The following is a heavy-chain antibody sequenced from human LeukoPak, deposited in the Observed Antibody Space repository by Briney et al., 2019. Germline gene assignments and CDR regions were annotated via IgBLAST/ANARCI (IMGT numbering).Heavy chain of an antibody. CDR3: AKDHSVDYDSSGSDYYFDY. V-gene: IGHV3-33*06. CDR1: GFTFSSYG. J-gene: IGHJ4*02. Sequence: PGRSLRLSCVASGFTFSSYGMHWVRQAPGKGLEWVAVIWYDGSNKYYADSVKGRFTISRDNSKNTLYLQMNSLRAEDTAVYYCAKDHSVDYDSSGSDYYFDYWGQGTLVTVSS. D-gene: IGHD3-22*01. CDR2: IWYDGSNK.